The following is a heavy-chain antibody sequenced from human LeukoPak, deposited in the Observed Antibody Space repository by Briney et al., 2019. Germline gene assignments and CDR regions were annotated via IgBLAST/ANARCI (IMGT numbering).Heavy chain of an antibody. J-gene: IGHJ4*02. CDR1: GFTFSSYS. V-gene: IGHV3-48*01. Sequence: PGGSLRLSCAASGFTFSSYSMNWVRQAPGKGLEWVSYISSSSSTIYYADSVKGRFTISRDNAKNSLYLQMNSLRAEDTAVYYCARVESLLDEGEGYWGQGTLVTVSS. CDR3: ARVESLLDEGEGY. D-gene: IGHD3-3*01. CDR2: ISSSSSTI.